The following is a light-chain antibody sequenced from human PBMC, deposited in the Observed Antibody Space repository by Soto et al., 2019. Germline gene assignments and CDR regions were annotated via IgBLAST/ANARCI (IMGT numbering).Light chain of an antibody. CDR1: SSNIGSNS. J-gene: IGLJ2*01. CDR3: AVWDDTLDGPL. CDR2: SNN. V-gene: IGLV1-44*01. Sequence: QAVVTQPPSTSGTPGQRVTISCSGSSSNIGSNSVNWYQQLPGTAPKLLIYSNNQRPSGVPDRFSGSKSGTSASLAISGLQSEDEADYYCAVWDDTLDGPLFGGGTKVTVL.